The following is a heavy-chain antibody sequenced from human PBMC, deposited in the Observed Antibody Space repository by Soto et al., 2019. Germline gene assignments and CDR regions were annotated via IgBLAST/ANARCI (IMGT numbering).Heavy chain of an antibody. Sequence: GTSVKVSCKASGYTFTSYAMHWVRQAPGQRLEWMGWINAGNGNTKYSQKFQGRVTITRDTSASTAYMELSSLRSEDTAVYYCARVFLYGGYATFDYWGQGTLVTVSS. CDR1: GYTFTSYA. J-gene: IGHJ4*02. CDR2: INAGNGNT. CDR3: ARVFLYGGYATFDY. V-gene: IGHV1-3*01. D-gene: IGHD5-12*01.